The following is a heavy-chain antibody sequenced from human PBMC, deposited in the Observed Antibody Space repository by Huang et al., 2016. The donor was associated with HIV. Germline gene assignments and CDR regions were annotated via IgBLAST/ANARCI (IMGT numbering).Heavy chain of an antibody. J-gene: IGHJ4*01. CDR1: GGSIDNRNSY. CDR2: IYTIRTT. D-gene: IGHD3-3*01. V-gene: IGHV4-39*01. Sequence: QLQLQESGPGQVKPSETLSLTCTVSGGSIDNRNSYWGWIRQPPGKGLEWIGNIYTIRTTYNNRPLKGRVTRFVDTANNQASLRLDSVTAEDTAVYYCARRWYYDFWGGSSYYFGSWGQGTLVTVSS. CDR3: ARRWYYDFWGGSSYYFGS.